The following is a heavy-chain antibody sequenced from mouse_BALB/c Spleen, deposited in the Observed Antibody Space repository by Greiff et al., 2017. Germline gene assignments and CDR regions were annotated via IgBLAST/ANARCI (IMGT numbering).Heavy chain of an antibody. V-gene: IGHV2-9*02. CDR2: IWAGGST. Sequence: VQLVESGPGLVAPSKSLSITCTVSGFSLTSYGVHWVRQSPGKGLEWLGVIWAGGSTNYNSALMSRLSISKDNSKSQVFLKMNSLQTDDTAMYYCARGEVRPWFAYWGQGTLVTVSA. CDR1: GFSLTSYG. D-gene: IGHD2-14*01. J-gene: IGHJ3*01. CDR3: ARGEVRPWFAY.